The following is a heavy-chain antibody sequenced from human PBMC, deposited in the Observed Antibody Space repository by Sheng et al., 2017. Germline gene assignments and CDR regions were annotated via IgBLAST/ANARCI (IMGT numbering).Heavy chain of an antibody. CDR3: ARAGIQLSIDY. D-gene: IGHD1-1*01. J-gene: IGHJ4*01. V-gene: IGHV3-33*01. CDR1: GFNFRDYA. Sequence: QVQLVESGGDVVQPGRSLRLSCAASGFNFRDYAMHWVRQVPGKGLEWVAIIWHDGSNKFYADSVKGRFTISRDNSKNTLYLQMNSLSEDTGVYYCARAGIQLSIDYWG. CDR2: IWHDGSNK.